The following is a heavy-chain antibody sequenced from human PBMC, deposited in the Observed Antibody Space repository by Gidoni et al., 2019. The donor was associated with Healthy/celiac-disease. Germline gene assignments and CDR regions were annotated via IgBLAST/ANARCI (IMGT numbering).Heavy chain of an antibody. Sequence: QITLKESGPTLVKPTQPLTLTCTFSGFSLSTSGMGVVWIRQPPGKALEWLALIYWDDDKRYSPSLKSRLTITKDTSKTQVVLTMTNMDPVDTATYYCAHRLSAYDFWSGYFTIHDAFDIWGQGTMVTVSS. J-gene: IGHJ3*02. CDR2: IYWDDDK. CDR1: GFSLSTSGMG. CDR3: AHRLSAYDFWSGYFTIHDAFDI. V-gene: IGHV2-5*02. D-gene: IGHD3-3*01.